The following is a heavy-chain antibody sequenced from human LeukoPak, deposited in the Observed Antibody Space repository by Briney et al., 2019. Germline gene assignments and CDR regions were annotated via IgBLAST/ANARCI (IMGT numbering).Heavy chain of an antibody. Sequence: GGSLRLSCAASGFTFSRYWMHWVRQAPEKGLLWVSRINSDESNTNYADSVKGRFTISRDNAKNTLYLQMNNLRAEDTAVYYCARDLGRSSWYDLNYWGQGTLVTVSS. D-gene: IGHD6-13*01. CDR3: ARDLGRSSWYDLNY. J-gene: IGHJ4*02. CDR2: INSDESNT. V-gene: IGHV3-74*01. CDR1: GFTFSRYW.